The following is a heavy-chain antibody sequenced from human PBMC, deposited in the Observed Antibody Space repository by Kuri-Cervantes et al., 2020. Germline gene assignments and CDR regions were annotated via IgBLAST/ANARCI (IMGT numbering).Heavy chain of an antibody. CDR2: ISWNSGSI. CDR1: GFTFSSYG. CDR3: TTRRDGYTDPFDF. V-gene: IGHV3-9*01. J-gene: IGHJ4*02. Sequence: GGSLRLSCAASGFTFSSYGMHWVRQAPGKGLEWVSGISWNSGSIGYADSVKGRFTISRDNAKNSLYLQMNSLRTEDTAVYYCTTRRDGYTDPFDFWGQGTLVTVSS. D-gene: IGHD5-24*01.